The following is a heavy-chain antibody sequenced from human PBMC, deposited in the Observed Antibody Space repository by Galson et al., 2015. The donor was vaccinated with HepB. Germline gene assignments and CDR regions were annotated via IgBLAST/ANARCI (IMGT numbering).Heavy chain of an antibody. Sequence: SVKVSCKASGYIFSDYGISWVRQVPGQGLEWVGWISGYNRNTNYAQKLQGRVTMTKDKSTNTVYMELRNLTSDDTAVYYCAKASDDYYGSGSYFGDSWGQGTLVTVSS. CDR3: AKASDDYYGSGSYFGDS. V-gene: IGHV1-18*04. CDR1: GYIFSDYG. J-gene: IGHJ4*02. D-gene: IGHD3-10*01. CDR2: ISGYNRNT.